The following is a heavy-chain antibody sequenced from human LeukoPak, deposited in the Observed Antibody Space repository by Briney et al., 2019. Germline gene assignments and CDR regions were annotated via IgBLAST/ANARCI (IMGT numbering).Heavy chain of an antibody. D-gene: IGHD5-24*01. CDR2: ISSSSSYI. Sequence: GGSLRLSCAASGFTFSSYSMNWVRQAPGKGLEWASSISSSSSYIYYADSVKGRFTTSRDNAKNSLYLQMNSLRAEDTAVYYCARAPLMATTPFDYWGQGTLVTVSS. V-gene: IGHV3-21*01. J-gene: IGHJ4*02. CDR1: GFTFSSYS. CDR3: ARAPLMATTPFDY.